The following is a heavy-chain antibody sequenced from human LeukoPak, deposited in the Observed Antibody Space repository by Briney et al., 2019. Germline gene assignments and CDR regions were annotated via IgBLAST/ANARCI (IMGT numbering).Heavy chain of an antibody. CDR2: IYYSGTT. V-gene: IGHV4-30-2*06. CDR3: ASAYCSGDSCIDKNWFDP. J-gene: IGHJ5*02. D-gene: IGHD2-15*01. Sequence: SETLSLTCADSGVSVTAGGYSWSWFRQSPGKGLEWIGFIYYSGTTYYNPSLKSRVTISLDKSKNHFSLNLNSVTAADTAVYYCASAYCSGDSCIDKNWFDPWGQGTLVTVSS. CDR1: GVSVTAGGYS.